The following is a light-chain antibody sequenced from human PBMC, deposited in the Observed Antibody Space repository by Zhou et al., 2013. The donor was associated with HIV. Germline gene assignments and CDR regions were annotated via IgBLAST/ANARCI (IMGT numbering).Light chain of an antibody. Sequence: DIAMTQSPLSLPVTPGEPASISCRSSQSLLETNGNSYLDWYLQKPGQSPQLLIYLTSHRASGVPDRFSGSGSGTDFTLKISRVEAEDVGVYYCMQSRQFPTFGQGTRLEIK. CDR3: MQSRQFPT. CDR1: QSLLETNGNSY. V-gene: IGKV2-28*01. J-gene: IGKJ5*01. CDR2: LTS.